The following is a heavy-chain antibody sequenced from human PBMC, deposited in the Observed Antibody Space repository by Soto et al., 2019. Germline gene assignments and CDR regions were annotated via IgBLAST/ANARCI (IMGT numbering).Heavy chain of an antibody. CDR1: GGSISSSSYY. V-gene: IGHV4-39*01. Sequence: QLQLQESGPGLVKPSETLSLTCTVSGGSISSSSYYWGWIRQPPGKGLEWIGSIYYSGSTYYNPSLKSGVPISVATSKNQFSLKLRSVTAADTAVYYCARHTPAISISDHWGQGTLVTVSS. D-gene: IGHD2-15*01. J-gene: IGHJ4*02. CDR2: IYYSGST. CDR3: ARHTPAISISDH.